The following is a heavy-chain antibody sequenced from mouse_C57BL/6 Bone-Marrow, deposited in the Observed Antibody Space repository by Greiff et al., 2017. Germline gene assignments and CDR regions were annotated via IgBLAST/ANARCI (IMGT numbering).Heavy chain of an antibody. CDR1: EYEFPSHD. Sequence: EVKVVESGGGLVQPGESLKLSCESNEYEFPSHDMSWVRKTPEKRLELVAAINSDGGSTYYPDTMARRFIISRDNTKKTLYLQMSSLRSEDTALYYCARRRVTRYYYAMDYWGQGTSVTVSS. D-gene: IGHD2-5*01. CDR3: ARRRVTRYYYAMDY. V-gene: IGHV5-2*01. CDR2: INSDGGST. J-gene: IGHJ4*01.